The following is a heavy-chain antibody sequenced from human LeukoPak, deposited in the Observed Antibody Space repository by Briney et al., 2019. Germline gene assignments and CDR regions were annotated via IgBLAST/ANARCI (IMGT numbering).Heavy chain of an antibody. CDR3: AIGRGSGNYNWFDP. J-gene: IGHJ5*02. D-gene: IGHD3-10*01. Sequence: GGSLRLSCAASGFTFSRFAMNWVRQSPGQGLEWVSVISNGGVNKYYADSVKGRFAISRDNSKSTLYLQMNNLGADDTAIYYCAIGRGSGNYNWFDPWGQGTLVTVSS. CDR2: ISNGGVNK. V-gene: IGHV3-23*01. CDR1: GFTFSRFA.